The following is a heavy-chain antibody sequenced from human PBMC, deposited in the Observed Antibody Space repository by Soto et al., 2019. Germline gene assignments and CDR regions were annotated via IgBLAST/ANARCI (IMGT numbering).Heavy chain of an antibody. V-gene: IGHV1-46*01. CDR3: ARSSGGNFGIIIEGTNWFAP. Sequence: ASVKVSCKAPRDTFTSYYINWVRQDPGQGLEWMGVINPHGGSTAYAQKFKGRVTLTRDTSATTVYMEVSSLTSEDTATYYCARSSGGNFGIIIEGTNWFAPWGQGTRVTVSP. D-gene: IGHD1-26*01. CDR1: RDTFTSYY. J-gene: IGHJ5*02. CDR2: INPHGGST.